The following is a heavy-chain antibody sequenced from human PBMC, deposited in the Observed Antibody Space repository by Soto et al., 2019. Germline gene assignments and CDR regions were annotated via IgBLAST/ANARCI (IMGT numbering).Heavy chain of an antibody. Sequence: SETLSLTCTVSGDSIGTTHSYWAWNRQSQGKGLEWIGNIHYSGSTYYMPSLRSRVTLSVDTSKNQFSLRLTSVTAEDTAVYYCARHEGNGNVWPLDYWGQGILVTVSS. D-gene: IGHD2-8*01. CDR3: ARHEGNGNVWPLDY. V-gene: IGHV4-39*01. CDR2: IHYSGST. CDR1: GDSIGTTHSY. J-gene: IGHJ4*02.